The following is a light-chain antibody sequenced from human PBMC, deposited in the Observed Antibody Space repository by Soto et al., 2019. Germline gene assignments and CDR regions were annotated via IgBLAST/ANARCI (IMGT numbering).Light chain of an antibody. Sequence: EIVLTQSPGTLSLSPGERATLFCRASQSVSSSYLAWYQQKPGQAPRLLIYGASSRATGIPDRFSGSGSGTDFTLTISRLEPEDFAVYYCQQYVSSPRTFGQGTKVEIK. CDR3: QQYVSSPRT. J-gene: IGKJ1*01. CDR1: QSVSSSY. CDR2: GAS. V-gene: IGKV3-20*01.